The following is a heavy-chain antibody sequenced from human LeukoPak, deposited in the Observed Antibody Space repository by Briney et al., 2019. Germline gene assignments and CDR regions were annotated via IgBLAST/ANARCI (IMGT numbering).Heavy chain of an antibody. V-gene: IGHV4-39*01. CDR2: IYYSGST. D-gene: IGHD5-24*01. CDR3: ARHARDGYKYFDY. J-gene: IGHJ4*02. CDR1: GGSISSSTSY. Sequence: PSETLSLTCTVSGGSISSSTSYWGWIRQPPGKGLEWIGSIYYSGSTYYNPSLKSRVTISVDTSKNQFSLKLSSVTAADTAVYCCARHARDGYKYFDYWGQGTLVTVSS.